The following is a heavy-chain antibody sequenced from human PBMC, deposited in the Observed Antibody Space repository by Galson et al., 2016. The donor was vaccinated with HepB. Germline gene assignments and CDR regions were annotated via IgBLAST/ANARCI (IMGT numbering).Heavy chain of an antibody. CDR3: AREGRFSGSYSA. D-gene: IGHD1-26*01. CDR1: GYTFTDYY. V-gene: IGHV1-2*02. CDR2: INPSSGGT. Sequence: SVKVSCTASGYTFTDYYIHWVRQAPGQGLEWMGWINPSSGGTSYAQKFQGRVTMNRDTSISTASMELSRLTSDATALYYCAREGRFSGSYSAWGQGTLVTVSS. J-gene: IGHJ5*02.